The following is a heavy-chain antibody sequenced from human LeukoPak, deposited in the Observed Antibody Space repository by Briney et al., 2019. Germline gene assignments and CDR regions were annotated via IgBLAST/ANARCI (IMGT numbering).Heavy chain of an antibody. J-gene: IGHJ2*01. D-gene: IGHD3-22*01. Sequence: GGSLRLSRAASGFTFSSYSMNWVRQAPGKGLEWVSSISSSSSYIYYADSVKGRFTISRDNAKNSLYLQMNSLRAEDTAVYYCARAIDYYDSSGYHRDPRYFDLWGRGTLVTVSS. CDR3: ARAIDYYDSSGYHRDPRYFDL. CDR2: ISSSSSYI. V-gene: IGHV3-21*01. CDR1: GFTFSSYS.